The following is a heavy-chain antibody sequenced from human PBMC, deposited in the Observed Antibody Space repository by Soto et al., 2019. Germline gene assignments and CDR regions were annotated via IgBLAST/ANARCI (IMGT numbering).Heavy chain of an antibody. CDR3: ARDPPKVTTPKDYYYYYYYGMDV. Sequence: GGSLRLSCAASGFTFSSYSMNWVRQAPGKGLEWVSYISSSSSTIYYADSVKGRFTISRDNAKNSLYLQMNSLRDEDTAVYYCARDPPKVTTPKDYYYYYYYGMDVWGQGTTVTVSS. D-gene: IGHD4-17*01. J-gene: IGHJ6*02. V-gene: IGHV3-48*02. CDR1: GFTFSSYS. CDR2: ISSSSSTI.